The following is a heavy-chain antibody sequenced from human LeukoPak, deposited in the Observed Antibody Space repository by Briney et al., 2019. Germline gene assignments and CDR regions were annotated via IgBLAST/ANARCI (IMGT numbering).Heavy chain of an antibody. D-gene: IGHD5-18*01. CDR2: LSGSGGST. CDR3: AKDPRTGYSFAY. J-gene: IGHJ4*02. CDR1: GFTFSSYA. V-gene: IGHV3-23*01. Sequence: GGSLRLSCVFSGFTFSSYAMSWVRQAPGKGLEWVSPLSGSGGSTYYADSVKGRFTISRDNSKNTLYLQMNSLRVEDTAVYYCAKDPRTGYSFAYWGQGTLVTVSS.